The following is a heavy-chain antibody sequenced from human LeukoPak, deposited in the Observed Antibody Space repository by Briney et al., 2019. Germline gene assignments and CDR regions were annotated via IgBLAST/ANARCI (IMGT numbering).Heavy chain of an antibody. Sequence: GGSLRLSCAASGFTFSSYGMHWVRQAPGKGLEWVAVISYDGSNKYYADSVKGRFTISRDNSKNTLYLQMISLRAEDTAVYYCAKSDYGGDAFDIWGQGTMVTVSS. V-gene: IGHV3-30*18. CDR1: GFTFSSYG. J-gene: IGHJ3*02. CDR2: ISYDGSNK. D-gene: IGHD4-23*01. CDR3: AKSDYGGDAFDI.